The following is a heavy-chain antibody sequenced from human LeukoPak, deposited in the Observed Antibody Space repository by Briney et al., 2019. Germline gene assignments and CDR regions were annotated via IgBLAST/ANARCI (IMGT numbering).Heavy chain of an antibody. Sequence: GGSLRLSCAASGFTFSNAWMSWVRQAPGKGLEWVGRIKSKTDGGTTDYAATVKGRFTISRDDSQNTLYLQMNSLKTEDTAVYYCTEAIKSMGPLGYCSCGSCYGMDVWGKGTTVTVSS. V-gene: IGHV3-15*01. CDR2: IKSKTDGGTT. CDR3: TEAIKSMGPLGYCSCGSCYGMDV. J-gene: IGHJ6*04. CDR1: GFTFSNAW. D-gene: IGHD2-15*01.